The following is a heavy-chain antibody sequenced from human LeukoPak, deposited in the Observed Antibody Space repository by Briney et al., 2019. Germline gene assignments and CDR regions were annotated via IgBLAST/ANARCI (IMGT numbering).Heavy chain of an antibody. J-gene: IGHJ5*02. V-gene: IGHV4-61*01. CDR1: GGSMSSSSYY. CDR2: IHYSGST. Sequence: PSETLSLTCTVSGGSMSSSSYYWSWIRQPPGKGLEWIGYIHYSGSTNYKASLKSRVSISVDTSKNQFSLKLSSVTAADTAVYYCARLTGYSSESWFDPWGHGTLVTVSS. D-gene: IGHD3-9*01. CDR3: ARLTGYSSESWFDP.